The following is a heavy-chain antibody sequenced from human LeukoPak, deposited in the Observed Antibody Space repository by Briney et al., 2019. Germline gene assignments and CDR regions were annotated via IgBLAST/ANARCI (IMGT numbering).Heavy chain of an antibody. Sequence: PGGSLRLSCAASGFTFSGYPMHWVRQAPGKGLEYVSAMSPDGGGTYYASSVRGRFTISRDNSMNTLYLQMGGLRDEDMAVYYCARLLSSGSTRRIYEYWGQGTLVTV. CDR1: GFTFSGYP. CDR3: ARLLSSGSTRRIYEY. J-gene: IGHJ4*02. D-gene: IGHD6-6*01. V-gene: IGHV3-64*01. CDR2: MSPDGGGT.